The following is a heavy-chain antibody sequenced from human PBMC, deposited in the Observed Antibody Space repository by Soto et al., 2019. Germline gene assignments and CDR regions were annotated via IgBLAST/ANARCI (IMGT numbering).Heavy chain of an antibody. J-gene: IGHJ6*02. Sequence: EVQLLESGGGLVQPGGSLRLSCAASGFTFSSYAMSWVRQAPGKGLEWVSAISGSGGSTYYADSVKGRFTISRDNSKNTLYLQMNSPRAEDTAVYYCATGKRGYSYPGDYDYDDIDVWGQGTTVTVAS. CDR2: ISGSGGST. V-gene: IGHV3-23*01. CDR1: GFTFSSYA. CDR3: ATGKRGYSYPGDYDYDDIDV. D-gene: IGHD5-18*01.